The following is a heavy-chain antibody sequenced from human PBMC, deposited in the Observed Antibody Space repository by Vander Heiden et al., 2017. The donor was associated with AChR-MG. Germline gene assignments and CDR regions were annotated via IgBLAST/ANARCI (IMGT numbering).Heavy chain of an antibody. D-gene: IGHD3-10*01. Sequence: QVQLQASGPGLVKPSETLSLTCTVSGGSISSYYWSWIRQPPGKGLEWIGYIYYSGSTNYNPSLKSRVTISVDTSKNQFSLKLSSVTAADTAVYYCAFQDANADRGWFDPWGQGTLVTVSS. CDR1: GGSISSYY. V-gene: IGHV4-59*08. J-gene: IGHJ5*02. CDR2: IYYSGST. CDR3: AFQDANADRGWFDP.